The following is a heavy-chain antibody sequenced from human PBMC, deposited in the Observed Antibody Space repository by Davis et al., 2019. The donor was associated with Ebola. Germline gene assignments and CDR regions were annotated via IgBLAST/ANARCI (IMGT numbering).Heavy chain of an antibody. CDR1: GFTFSSYS. Sequence: GESLKISCAASGFTFSSYSMNWVRQAPGKGLEWVSSISSSSSYIYYADSVKGRFTISRDNAKNSLYLQMNSLRAEDTAVYYCAREGYSYGYWFDYWGQGTLVTVSS. J-gene: IGHJ4*02. CDR3: AREGYSYGYWFDY. D-gene: IGHD5-18*01. CDR2: ISSSSSYI. V-gene: IGHV3-21*01.